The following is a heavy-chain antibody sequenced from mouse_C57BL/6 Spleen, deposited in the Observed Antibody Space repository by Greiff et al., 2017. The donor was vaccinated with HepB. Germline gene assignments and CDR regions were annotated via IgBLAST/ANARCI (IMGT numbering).Heavy chain of an antibody. CDR2: IYPGDGDT. J-gene: IGHJ1*03. CDR3: ARWEVGRPFDV. CDR1: GYAFSSSW. D-gene: IGHD4-1*01. Sequence: QVQLQQSGPELVKPGASVKISCKASGYAFSSSWMNWVKQRPGKGLEWIGRIYPGDGDTNYNGKFKGKATLTANKSSSTAYMQLSSLTSEDSAVYSCARWEVGRPFDVWGTGTTVTVSS. V-gene: IGHV1-82*01.